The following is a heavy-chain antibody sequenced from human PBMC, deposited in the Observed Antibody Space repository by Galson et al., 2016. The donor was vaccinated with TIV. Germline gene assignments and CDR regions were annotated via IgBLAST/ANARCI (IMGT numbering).Heavy chain of an antibody. CDR1: GGTLNNYA. D-gene: IGHD2-21*02. Sequence: SVKVSCKASGGTLNNYAINWVRQAPGHGLEWMGGVLPISGSTNFAQNFQGRVTITADKFTGTIYMELSSLRSGDTAVYFCARDFPSGGACYFFDDWGQGTLVTVSS. CDR3: ARDFPSGGACYFFDD. J-gene: IGHJ4*02. V-gene: IGHV1-69*06. CDR2: VLPISGST.